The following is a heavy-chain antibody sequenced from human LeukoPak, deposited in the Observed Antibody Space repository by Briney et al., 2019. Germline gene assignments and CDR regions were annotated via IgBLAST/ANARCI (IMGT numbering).Heavy chain of an antibody. CDR2: ISGYSGST. D-gene: IGHD6-19*01. CDR3: ARGHSSGRDYYFDT. CDR1: GYTFATYS. V-gene: IGHV1-18*01. J-gene: IGHJ4*02. Sequence: ASVKVSCKTSGYTFATYSINWVRQAPGQGPEWMGWISGYSGSTNYAQKLQGRVTMTTDTSTTTAYMELRSLKSDDTAVYYCARGHSSGRDYYFDTWGREPWSPSPQ.